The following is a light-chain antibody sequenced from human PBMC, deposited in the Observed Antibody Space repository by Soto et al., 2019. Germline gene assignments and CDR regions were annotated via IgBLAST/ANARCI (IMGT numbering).Light chain of an antibody. CDR2: AAS. J-gene: IGKJ2*01. Sequence: DIQMTQSPSSLSASVGDRVTITCRASQSISNFLNWYQQKPGKAPKLLIYAASTLQSGVPSRFSGGGSGTDFTLTISSLQPEDFATYYCQQSDHSPMYTFGQGTDLEIK. CDR3: QQSDHSPMYT. V-gene: IGKV1-39*01. CDR1: QSISNF.